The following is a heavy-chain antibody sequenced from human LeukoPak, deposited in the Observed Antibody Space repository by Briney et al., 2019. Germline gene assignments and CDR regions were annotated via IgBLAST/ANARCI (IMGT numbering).Heavy chain of an antibody. CDR3: AKDSSGRGAFDI. Sequence: VGSLRLSCAASGFMFTAYTMNWVRQAPGEGLEWVSAISGSGGNTWYADSVKGRFSISRDNSKNTMYLQMNSLRVEDTAIYYCAKDSSGRGAFDIWGQGTMVTVSS. D-gene: IGHD1-26*01. V-gene: IGHV3-23*01. CDR2: ISGSGGNT. CDR1: GFMFTAYT. J-gene: IGHJ3*02.